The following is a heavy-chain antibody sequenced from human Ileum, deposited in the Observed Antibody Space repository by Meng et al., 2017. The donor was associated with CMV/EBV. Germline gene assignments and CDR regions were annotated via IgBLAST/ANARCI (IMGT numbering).Heavy chain of an antibody. D-gene: IGHD1-1*01. V-gene: IGHV1-2*06. CDR2: IITNTGGT. CDR1: GYTFTGYN. CDR3: ARGHNFGFEY. J-gene: IGHJ4*02. Sequence: QVQLVQSGGEVKKPGASVTVSCKASGYTFTGYNMHWVRQAPGQGLEWMGRIITNTGGTNYAQKFQGRVTMTRDTSISTGYMELNSLRSDETAVYYCARGHNFGFEYWGQGTLVTVSS.